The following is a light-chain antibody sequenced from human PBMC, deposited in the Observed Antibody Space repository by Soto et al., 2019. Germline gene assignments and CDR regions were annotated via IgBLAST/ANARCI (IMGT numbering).Light chain of an antibody. CDR1: QGISSA. CDR2: DAS. CDR3: QQFNSYPLS. Sequence: AIQLTQSPSSLSASVGDRVTITCRASQGISSALAWYQHKSGKPPKTLIYDASSLESGVPSRFSGTGSWTDFTLTISSLQTEDFATYYCQQFNSYPLSFGGGTKVEI. V-gene: IGKV1-13*02. J-gene: IGKJ4*01.